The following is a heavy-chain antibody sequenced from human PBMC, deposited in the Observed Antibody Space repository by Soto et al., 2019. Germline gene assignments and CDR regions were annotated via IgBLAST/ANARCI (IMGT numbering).Heavy chain of an antibody. Sequence: GASVKVSCKASGYTFTGCYMRWVRQAPGQGLEWMGWINPNSGGTNYAQKFQGWVTMARDTSISTAYMELSRLRSDDTAVYYCARDPSCSGGSCHGMDVWGQGTTVTVSS. J-gene: IGHJ6*02. CDR3: ARDPSCSGGSCHGMDV. CDR2: INPNSGGT. CDR1: GYTFTGCY. D-gene: IGHD2-15*01. V-gene: IGHV1-2*04.